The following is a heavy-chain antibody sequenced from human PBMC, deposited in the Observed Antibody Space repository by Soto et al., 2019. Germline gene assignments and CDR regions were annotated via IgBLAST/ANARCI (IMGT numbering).Heavy chain of an antibody. CDR2: IEQGGGEK. D-gene: IGHD5-12*01. CDR3: ATGRGGYNHYFDY. Sequence: EVQLVESGGGLVQPGGSLRLSCAASGFPFSGYWMSWVRQAPGKGLEWVANIEQGGGEKNYVDSVKGRFIISRDNTKNSVYLQMNSLRSEDTALYYCATGRGGYNHYFDYWGQGAMVTVSS. V-gene: IGHV3-7*03. J-gene: IGHJ4*02. CDR1: GFPFSGYW.